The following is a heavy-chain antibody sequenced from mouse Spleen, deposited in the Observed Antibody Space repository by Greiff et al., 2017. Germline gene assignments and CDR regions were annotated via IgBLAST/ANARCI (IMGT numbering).Heavy chain of an antibody. Sequence: VHLVESGPGLVQPSQSLSITCTASGFSLTSYGVHWVRQSPGKGLEWLGVIWSGGSTDYNAAFISRLSISKDNSKRQIFIKMNSLQADDTEIYYWARNEVRRIKYYYAVGFWGQGTSVTVSS. CDR2: IWSGGST. J-gene: IGHJ4*01. V-gene: IGHV2-3-1*01. CDR3: ARNEVRRIKYYYAVGF. CDR1: GFSLTSYG. D-gene: IGHD2-14*01.